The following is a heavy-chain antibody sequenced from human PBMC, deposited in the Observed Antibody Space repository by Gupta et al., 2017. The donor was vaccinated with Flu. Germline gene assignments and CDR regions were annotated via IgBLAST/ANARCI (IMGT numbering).Heavy chain of an antibody. V-gene: IGHV1-2*02. CDR3: ASRDFVVGATPSNAFDI. Sequence: YMHWVRQAPGKGLEWMGWINPNSGGTNYAQKFQGRVTMTRDTSISTAYMELSRLRSDDTAVYYCASRDFVVGATPSNAFDIWGQGTMVTVSS. CDR2: INPNSGGT. CDR1: Y. J-gene: IGHJ3*02. D-gene: IGHD1-26*01.